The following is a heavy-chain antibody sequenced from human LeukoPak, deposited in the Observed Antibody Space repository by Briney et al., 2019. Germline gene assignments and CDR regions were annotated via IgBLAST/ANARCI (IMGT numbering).Heavy chain of an antibody. Sequence: ASVKVSCKASGYTFTGYYMHWVRQAPGQGLEWMGWINPNSGGTNYAQNFQGRVTMTRVTSISTAYMELSRLRSDDTAVYYCARRLYSRSGDPVFDPWGQGTLVTVSS. J-gene: IGHJ5*02. CDR2: INPNSGGT. V-gene: IGHV1-2*02. CDR1: GYTFTGYY. CDR3: ARRLYSRSGDPVFDP. D-gene: IGHD6-13*01.